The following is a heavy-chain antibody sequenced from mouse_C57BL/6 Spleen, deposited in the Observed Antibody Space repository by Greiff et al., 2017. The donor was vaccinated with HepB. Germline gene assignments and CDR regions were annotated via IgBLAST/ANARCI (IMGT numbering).Heavy chain of an antibody. Sequence: QVQLQQPGAELVKPGASVKMSCKASGYTFTSYWMTWVKQRPGQGLEWIGGIYPGGGNTNYNEKFKSKATLTVDTSSSTAYMQLSSLTSEDSAVYYCARLCDGYWGQGTTLTVSS. J-gene: IGHJ2*01. V-gene: IGHV1-55*01. CDR3: ARLCDGY. D-gene: IGHD2-3*01. CDR2: IYPGGGNT. CDR1: GYTFTSYW.